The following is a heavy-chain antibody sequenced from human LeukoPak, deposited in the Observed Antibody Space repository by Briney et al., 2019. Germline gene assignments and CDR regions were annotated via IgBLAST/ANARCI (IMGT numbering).Heavy chain of an antibody. D-gene: IGHD2-21*02. CDR2: IDSDGKST. Sequence: GGSLRLSCAASGFTFSYFSMNWVRQAPGKGLVWVSRIDSDGKSTNYADSVKGRFTISRDNAKNTLYLQMNSLIVEDTAVYYCVRDKEVVTGIGWFDPWGQGTLVTVSS. V-gene: IGHV3-74*01. CDR1: GFTFSYFS. CDR3: VRDKEVVTGIGWFDP. J-gene: IGHJ5*02.